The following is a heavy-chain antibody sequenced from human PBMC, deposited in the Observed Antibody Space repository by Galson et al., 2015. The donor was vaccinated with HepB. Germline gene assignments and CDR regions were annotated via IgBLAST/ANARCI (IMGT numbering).Heavy chain of an antibody. V-gene: IGHV1-69*01. Sequence: SCKASGGTFSSYAISWVRQAPGQGLEWMGGIIPIFGTANYAQKFQGRVTITADESTSTAYMELSSLRSEDTAVYYCARESLDSSGYSHFDYWGQGTLVTVSS. CDR2: IIPIFGTA. J-gene: IGHJ4*02. CDR3: ARESLDSSGYSHFDY. D-gene: IGHD3-22*01. CDR1: GGTFSSYA.